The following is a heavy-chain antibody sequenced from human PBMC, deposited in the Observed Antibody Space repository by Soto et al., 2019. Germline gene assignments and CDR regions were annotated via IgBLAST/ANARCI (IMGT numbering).Heavy chain of an antibody. J-gene: IGHJ3*02. CDR1: GGRSTGYY. Sequence: SEPPPLSSGVNGGRSTGYYWSCSLQTPGKGLEWIGEINHSGSTNYNPSLKSRVTISVDTSKNQFSLKLSSVNAADTAVYYCARDCRSGGAFDIWGQGTMVTVS. D-gene: IGHD3-16*01. CDR2: INHSGST. CDR3: ARDCRSGGAFDI. V-gene: IGHV4-34*01.